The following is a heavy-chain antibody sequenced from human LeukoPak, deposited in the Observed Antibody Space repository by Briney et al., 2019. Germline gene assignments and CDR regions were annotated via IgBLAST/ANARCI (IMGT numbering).Heavy chain of an antibody. CDR2: INPSGGST. V-gene: IGHV1-46*01. J-gene: IGHJ4*02. CDR3: ARDLSDYGDYAHFDY. D-gene: IGHD4-17*01. CDR1: GYTFTSYG. Sequence: ASVKVSCKASGYTFTSYGISWVRQAPGQGLEWMGIINPSGGSTSYAQKFQGRVTMTRDMSTSTVYMELSSLRSEDTAVYYRARDLSDYGDYAHFDYWGQGTLVTVSS.